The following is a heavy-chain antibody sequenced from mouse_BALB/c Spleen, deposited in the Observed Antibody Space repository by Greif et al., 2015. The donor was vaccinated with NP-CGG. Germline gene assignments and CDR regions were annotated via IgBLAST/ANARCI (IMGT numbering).Heavy chain of an antibody. V-gene: IGHV1-9*01. CDR3: AREFDVFYAMDY. CDR1: GYTFSGYW. Sequence: VQLQQSGAELMKPGASVKISCKATGYTFSGYWIEWVKQRPGHGLEWIGEILPGSGSTNYNEKFKGKATFTAGTSSNTAYMQLSSLTSEYSAVYYCAREFDVFYAMDYWGQGTSVTVSS. J-gene: IGHJ4*01. CDR2: ILPGSGST.